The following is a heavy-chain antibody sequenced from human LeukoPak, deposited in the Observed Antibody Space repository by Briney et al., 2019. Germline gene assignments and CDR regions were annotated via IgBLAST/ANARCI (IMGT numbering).Heavy chain of an antibody. V-gene: IGHV3-48*03. Sequence: GGSLRLSCAASGFTFSTYEMNWVRQAPGKGLEWISYISSSGSAINYADSVRGRFTSSRDNAKNSLKLQMNSLRAEDTAVYYCAREGSQYFFDFWGQGILVTVSS. CDR2: ISSSGSAI. CDR1: GFTFSTYE. CDR3: AREGSQYFFDF. J-gene: IGHJ4*02.